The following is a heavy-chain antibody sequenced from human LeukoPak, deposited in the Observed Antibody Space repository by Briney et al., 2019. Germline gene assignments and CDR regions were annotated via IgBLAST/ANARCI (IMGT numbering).Heavy chain of an antibody. Sequence: GRPLRLFFTVSGFTFSDYWMNWVGQAPVKSLHAVANIKQDGSEKYYVDSVKGRFTISRDNAKNSLYLQMNSLRAEDTAVYYCARDKQYTSSCDYWGQGTLVTVSS. J-gene: IGHJ4*02. CDR2: IKQDGSEK. V-gene: IGHV3-7*01. D-gene: IGHD6-13*01. CDR1: GFTFSDYW. CDR3: ARDKQYTSSCDY.